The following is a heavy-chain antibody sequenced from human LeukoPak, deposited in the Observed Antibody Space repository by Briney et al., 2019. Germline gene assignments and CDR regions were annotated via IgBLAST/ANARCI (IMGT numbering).Heavy chain of an antibody. V-gene: IGHV1-24*01. D-gene: IGHD6-13*01. CDR2: FDPEDGET. CDR3: ARGPHIAAAGIY. J-gene: IGHJ4*02. CDR1: GYTLTELS. Sequence: ASVKVSCKVSGYTLTELSMHWVRWAPGKGLEWMGGFDPEDGETIYAQKFQGRVTMTRDTSISTAYMELSRPRSDDTAVYYCARGPHIAAAGIYWGQGTLVTVSS.